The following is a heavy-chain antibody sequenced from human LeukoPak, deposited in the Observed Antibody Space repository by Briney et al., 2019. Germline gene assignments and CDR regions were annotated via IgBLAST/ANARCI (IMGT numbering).Heavy chain of an antibody. V-gene: IGHV3-53*01. Sequence: PGGSLRLSCAASGFTVSSNYMSWVRQAPGKGLEWVSIIYNGGSTYYADSVKGRFTISRDNSKNTLYLQMDSLRAEDTAVYYCARANSGSHSYFQHWGQGTLVTVSS. CDR2: IYNGGST. CDR3: ARANSGSHSYFQH. D-gene: IGHD1-26*01. CDR1: GFTVSSNY. J-gene: IGHJ1*01.